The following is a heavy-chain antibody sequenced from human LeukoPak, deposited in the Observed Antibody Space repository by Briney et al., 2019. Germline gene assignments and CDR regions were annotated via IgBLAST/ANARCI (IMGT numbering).Heavy chain of an antibody. Sequence: SETLSLTCAVSGGSLNNHYWTWIRQSPGKRLEWIGLINYGGTTVYDPSLKSRVTISIDTSKNQFSLTLRSVTATDTAVYYCARDEAGHYALALWGQGTPVTVSS. J-gene: IGHJ5*02. D-gene: IGHD4-17*01. CDR2: INYGGTT. V-gene: IGHV4-34*01. CDR1: GGSLNNHY. CDR3: ARDEAGHYALAL.